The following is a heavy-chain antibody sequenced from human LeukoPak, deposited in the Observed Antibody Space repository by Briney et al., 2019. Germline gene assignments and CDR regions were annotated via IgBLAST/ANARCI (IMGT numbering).Heavy chain of an antibody. V-gene: IGHV3-30*18. Sequence: GGALRLFWAACGVSFSSYGMQWVRQVPGKGLEWVAVISYDGSNKYYADSVKGRFTISRDNSKNTLYLQMNSLRAEDTAVYYCAKDRRAYDWSGMDVWGQGTTVTVSS. J-gene: IGHJ6*02. CDR1: GVSFSSYG. D-gene: IGHD1-20*01. CDR3: AKDRRAYDWSGMDV. CDR2: ISYDGSNK.